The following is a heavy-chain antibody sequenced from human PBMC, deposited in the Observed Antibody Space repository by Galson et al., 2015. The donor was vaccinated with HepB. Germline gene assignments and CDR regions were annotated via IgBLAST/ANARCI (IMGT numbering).Heavy chain of an antibody. CDR3: AKGGGSGWYRNLFDY. Sequence: SLRLSCAASGFTFSSYGMHWVRQAPGKGLEWVAVISYDGSNKYYADSVKGRFTISRDNSKNTLYLQMNSLRAEDTAVYYCAKGGGSGWYRNLFDYWGQGTLVTVSS. CDR2: ISYDGSNK. V-gene: IGHV3-30*18. CDR1: GFTFSSYG. J-gene: IGHJ4*02. D-gene: IGHD6-19*01.